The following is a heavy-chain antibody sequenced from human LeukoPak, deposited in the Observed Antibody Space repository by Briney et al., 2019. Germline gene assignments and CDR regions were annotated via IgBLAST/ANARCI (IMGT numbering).Heavy chain of an antibody. CDR1: GGSISSYY. J-gene: IGHJ6*02. D-gene: IGHD1-1*01. V-gene: IGHV4-59*01. Sequence: PSETLSLTCTVSGGSISSYYWSWIRQPPGKGLEWIGYIYYSGSTNYNPSLKSRVTMSVDTSKNQFSLKLSSVTAADTAVYYCARDQGTYGMDVWGQGTTVTVSS. CDR3: ARDQGTYGMDV. CDR2: IYYSGST.